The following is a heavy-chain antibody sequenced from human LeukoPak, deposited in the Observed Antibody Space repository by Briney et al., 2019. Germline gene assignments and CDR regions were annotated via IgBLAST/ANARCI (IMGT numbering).Heavy chain of an antibody. J-gene: IGHJ3*02. CDR1: GCTISSYY. Sequence: PSDTLYLTCTASGCTISSYYWSWIRQPPGQGLEWIGYIYYSGSTNYNPSLKSRVTITVDTSKNQFSLKLRSVTAADTAVYYCARARYSGSYYFSAFDIWGQGTMVTVSS. CDR3: ARARYSGSYYFSAFDI. D-gene: IGHD1-26*01. V-gene: IGHV4-59*07. CDR2: IYYSGST.